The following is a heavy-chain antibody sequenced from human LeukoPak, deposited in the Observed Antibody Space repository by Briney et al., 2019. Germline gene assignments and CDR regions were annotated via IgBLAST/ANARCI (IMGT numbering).Heavy chain of an antibody. D-gene: IGHD1-26*01. V-gene: IGHV3-15*01. CDR3: TTWQLWELLDY. CDR2: IKSKTDGGTT. Sequence: GALRLSCAASGVTFSNAWMSWVRQAPGKGLEWVGRIKSKTDGGTTDYAAPVKGRFTISRDDSKNTLYLQMNSLKTEDTAVYYCTTWQLWELLDYWGQGTLVTVSS. J-gene: IGHJ4*02. CDR1: GVTFSNAW.